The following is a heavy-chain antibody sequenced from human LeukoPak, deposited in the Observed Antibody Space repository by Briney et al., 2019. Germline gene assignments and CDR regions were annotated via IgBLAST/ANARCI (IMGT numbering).Heavy chain of an antibody. Sequence: ASVKVSCKASGYTFTGYYMHWVRQAPGQGLEWMGWINPNSGGTNYAQKFQDWVTMTRDTSISTSYMELSRLRSADTAVYYCARGPVLRYVDGLAIDFWGQGTPVTVSS. J-gene: IGHJ4*02. V-gene: IGHV1-2*04. CDR1: GYTFTGYY. D-gene: IGHD3-9*01. CDR2: INPNSGGT. CDR3: ARGPVLRYVDGLAIDF.